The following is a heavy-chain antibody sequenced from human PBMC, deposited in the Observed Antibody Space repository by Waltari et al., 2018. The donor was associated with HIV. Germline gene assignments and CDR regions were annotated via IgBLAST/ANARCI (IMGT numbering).Heavy chain of an antibody. CDR3: ARGFSWLGELHRSDWYFDL. J-gene: IGHJ2*01. CDR2: INSNSGGT. D-gene: IGHD3-10*01. Sequence: QVQLVQSGAEVKKPGASVKVSCRASGNTFTAYDIHWVRQAPGQGLEWMGWINSNSGGTNSALKFQGRVTMTRDTSIRPAYMELTRLRSDDTAVYYCARGFSWLGELHRSDWYFDLWGRGTLVTVSS. CDR1: GNTFTAYD. V-gene: IGHV1-2*02.